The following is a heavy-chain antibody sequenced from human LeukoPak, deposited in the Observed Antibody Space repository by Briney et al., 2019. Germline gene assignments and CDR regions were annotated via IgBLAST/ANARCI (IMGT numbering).Heavy chain of an antibody. CDR1: GFIFSNYA. V-gene: IGHV3-23*01. J-gene: IGHJ4*02. D-gene: IGHD6-19*01. CDR3: VKGPRPDITVAHTVEN. CDR2: ISSRGDST. Sequence: GGSLRLSCAASGFIFSNYAMSWVRQVPGRVLEWVSTISSRGDSTYVADSVKGRFTISRDNSKNSLYLQMNTARAEDTAVYYCVKGPRPDITVAHTVENWGQGTLVTVSS.